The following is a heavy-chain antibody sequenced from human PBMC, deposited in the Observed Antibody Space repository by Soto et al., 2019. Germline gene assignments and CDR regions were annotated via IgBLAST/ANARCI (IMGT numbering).Heavy chain of an antibody. J-gene: IGHJ6*02. V-gene: IGHV1-69*01. CDR2: IIPLFGTP. CDR3: AREGTSIVGTTYDYYYGLDV. CDR1: GGTFNTYG. Sequence: QVQLVQSGAEVKKPGSSVKVSCKASGGTFNTYGITWVRQALGQGLEWMGVIIPLFGTPTYAQNFQGRISITPDESSSTAYMELSSLRSDDTAVYYCAREGTSIVGTTYDYYYGLDVWGQGTTVTVSS. D-gene: IGHD1-26*01.